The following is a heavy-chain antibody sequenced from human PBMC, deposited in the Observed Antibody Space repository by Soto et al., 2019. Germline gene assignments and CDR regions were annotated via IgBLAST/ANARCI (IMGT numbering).Heavy chain of an antibody. V-gene: IGHV4-30-4*08. CDR1: GGFISSDSYY. Sequence: SETLSLTCTVSGGFISSDSYYWGWIRQSPGKGLEWIAYISYSGSTYYNPSLKSRVTISVDTSKNQFSLKLSSVTAADTAVYYCARVLGDGYSDYWGQGTLVTVS. CDR3: ARVLGDGYSDY. CDR2: ISYSGST. J-gene: IGHJ4*02. D-gene: IGHD5-12*01.